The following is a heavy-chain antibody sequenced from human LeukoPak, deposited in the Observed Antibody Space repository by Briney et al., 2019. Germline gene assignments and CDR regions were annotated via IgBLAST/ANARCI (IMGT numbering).Heavy chain of an antibody. Sequence: VASVKVSCKAFGYTFTSYGISWVRQAPGQGLEWMGWISAYNGNTNYAQKLQGRVTMTTDTSTSTAYMELRSLRSDDTAVYYCANLFVGDYGVDDGDAFDIWGQGTMVTVSS. V-gene: IGHV1-18*01. D-gene: IGHD4-17*01. J-gene: IGHJ3*02. CDR1: GYTFTSYG. CDR3: ANLFVGDYGVDDGDAFDI. CDR2: ISAYNGNT.